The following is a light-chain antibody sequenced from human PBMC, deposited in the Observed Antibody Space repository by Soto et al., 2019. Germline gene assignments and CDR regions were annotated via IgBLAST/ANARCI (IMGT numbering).Light chain of an antibody. CDR1: QSISSW. J-gene: IGKJ1*01. V-gene: IGKV1-5*03. Sequence: DIQMTQSPSTLSASVGDRVTITCRASQSISSWLAWYQQKPGKAPKLLIYKASSLESGVPSTFSGSGSGTEFTLTISSLQPDESATYYCQQYNSYPGTFGQGTKVEI. CDR2: KAS. CDR3: QQYNSYPGT.